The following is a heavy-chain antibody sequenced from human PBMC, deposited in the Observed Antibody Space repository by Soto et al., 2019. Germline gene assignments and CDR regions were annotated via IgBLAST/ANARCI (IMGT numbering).Heavy chain of an antibody. D-gene: IGHD3-22*01. V-gene: IGHV4-61*01. CDR2: MSYSGIT. Sequence: SDTLXLTCTVYGGSVSSDTYYWSWIRQPPGKGLEWIAFMSYSGITNYNPSLKSRVTISIDKSQNQFSLKLSSVTAADTAVYYSALLVTYYYDSIRYYHDYWGQGTLVTVSS. CDR3: ALLVTYYYDSIRYYHDY. CDR1: GGSVSSDTYY. J-gene: IGHJ4*02.